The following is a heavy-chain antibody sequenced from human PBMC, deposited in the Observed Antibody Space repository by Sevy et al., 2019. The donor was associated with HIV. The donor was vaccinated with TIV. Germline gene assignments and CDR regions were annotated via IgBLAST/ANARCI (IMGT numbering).Heavy chain of an antibody. CDR2: ISGSAHRT. D-gene: IGHD5-18*01. CDR1: GFTFSNYA. CDR3: VKEVSEYSYSDY. J-gene: IGHJ4*02. Sequence: GGSLRLSCAASGFTFSNYAMSWVRQTPGKGLEWVSAISGSAHRTYYTDSVNGRFTISRDNSKNMLFLQMNSLRAEDTAVYYCVKEVSEYSYSDYWGQGTLVTVSS. V-gene: IGHV3-23*01.